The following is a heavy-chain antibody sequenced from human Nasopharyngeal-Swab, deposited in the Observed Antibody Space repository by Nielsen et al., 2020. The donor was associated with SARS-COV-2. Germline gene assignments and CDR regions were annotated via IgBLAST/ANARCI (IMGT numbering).Heavy chain of an antibody. Sequence: VRQAPGKGLEWVAVISYDGSNKYYADSVKGRFTISRDNSKNTLYLQMNSLRAEDTAVYYCATTVTTLSGYWGQGTLVT. CDR2: ISYDGSNK. D-gene: IGHD4-17*01. V-gene: IGHV3-30*03. J-gene: IGHJ4*02. CDR3: ATTVTTLSGY.